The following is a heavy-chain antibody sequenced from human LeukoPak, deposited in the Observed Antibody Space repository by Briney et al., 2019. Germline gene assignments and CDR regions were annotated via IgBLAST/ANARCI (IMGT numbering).Heavy chain of an antibody. CDR2: IGTSGSTK. D-gene: IGHD3-10*01. Sequence: PGGSLRLFCAASGFTFRSYEMMWIRQAPGKGLEWCSYIGTSGSTKYYADSMSGRFTISRNNAMDTLFLHMDSLRAAGTDVYYCTKFRAMQVVRGIDYWGQGTLVTVSS. V-gene: IGHV3-48*03. CDR1: GFTFRSYE. J-gene: IGHJ4*02. CDR3: TKFRAMQVVRGIDY.